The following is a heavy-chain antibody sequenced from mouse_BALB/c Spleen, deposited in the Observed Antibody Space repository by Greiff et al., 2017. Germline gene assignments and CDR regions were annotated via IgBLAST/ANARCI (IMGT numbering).Heavy chain of an antibody. Sequence: VKVVESGPELVKPGASVTISCKASGYAFSSYWMNWVKQRPGQGLEWIGRIYPGDGGTNYNGKFKGKATLTADKSSSTAYMQLSSLTSVDSAVYFFARYPFAYWGQGTLVTVSA. CDR3: ARYPFAY. J-gene: IGHJ3*01. CDR2: IYPGDGGT. V-gene: IGHV1-82*01. CDR1: GYAFSSYW.